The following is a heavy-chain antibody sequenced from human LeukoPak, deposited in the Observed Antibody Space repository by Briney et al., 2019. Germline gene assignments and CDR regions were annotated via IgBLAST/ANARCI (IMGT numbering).Heavy chain of an antibody. CDR3: ASAEADCSSCSPLDY. D-gene: IGHD6-6*01. CDR1: GGSISSYY. J-gene: IGHJ4*02. CDR2: MYYSGNT. Sequence: SETLSLTCNVSGGSISSYYWSWIRQPPGKGLKWIGYMYYSGNTNYNPSLKSRVTTSVDSSKNQFSLKLSSVTAADTAVYYCASAEADCSSCSPLDYWGQGTLVTVSS. V-gene: IGHV4-59*12.